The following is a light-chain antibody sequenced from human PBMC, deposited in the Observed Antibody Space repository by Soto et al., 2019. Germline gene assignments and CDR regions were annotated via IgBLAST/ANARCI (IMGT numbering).Light chain of an antibody. CDR2: DTS. V-gene: IGKV3-20*01. CDR3: QQYGTSEII. Sequence: ESVLTQSPGTLSLSPGERATLSCRASQSLSRSYLAWYQQKPGQAPRLLIYDTSSRASGIPDRFSGSGSGTDFTLTISRLETEDFAVFYCQQYGTSEIIFGQGTRLEIK. J-gene: IGKJ5*01. CDR1: QSLSRSY.